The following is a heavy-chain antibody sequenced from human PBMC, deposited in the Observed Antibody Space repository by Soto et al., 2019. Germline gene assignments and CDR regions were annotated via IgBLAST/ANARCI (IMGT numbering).Heavy chain of an antibody. Sequence: GGSLRLSCAASGFTFSSYWMSWVRQAPGKGLEWVANIKQDGSEKYYVDSVKGRFTISRDNAKNSLYLQMNSLRAEDTAVYYCARGSPEYSGYACVVDYWGQGTLVTVSS. J-gene: IGHJ4*02. CDR3: ARGSPEYSGYACVVDY. V-gene: IGHV3-7*03. CDR2: IKQDGSEK. D-gene: IGHD5-12*01. CDR1: GFTFSSYW.